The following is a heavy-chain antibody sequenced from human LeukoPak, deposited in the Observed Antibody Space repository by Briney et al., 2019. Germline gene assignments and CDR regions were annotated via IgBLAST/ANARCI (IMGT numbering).Heavy chain of an antibody. CDR1: GYTFTSYG. Sequence: ASVKVSCKASGYTFTSYGISWVRQAPGQGLEWMGWISAYNGNTNYAQKLQGRVTMATDTSTSTAYMELRSLRSDDTAMYYCARGGAVEMATIKGWFDPWGQGTLVTVSS. CDR3: ARGGAVEMATIKGWFDP. J-gene: IGHJ5*02. V-gene: IGHV1-18*01. CDR2: ISAYNGNT. D-gene: IGHD5-24*01.